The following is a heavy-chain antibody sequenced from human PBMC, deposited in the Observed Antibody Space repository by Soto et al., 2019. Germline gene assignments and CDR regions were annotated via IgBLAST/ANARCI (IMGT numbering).Heavy chain of an antibody. D-gene: IGHD5-12*01. V-gene: IGHV4-59*08. CDR2: IYYSGST. CDR3: ARHSGYRSPFRP. J-gene: IGHJ5*02. Sequence: PSETLSLTCAVSGYSISSYYWSWIRQPPGKGLEWIGYIYYSGSTNYNPSLKSRVTISVDTSKNQFSLKLSSVTAADTAVYYCARHSGYRSPFRPWGQGTLVTVSS. CDR1: GYSISSYY.